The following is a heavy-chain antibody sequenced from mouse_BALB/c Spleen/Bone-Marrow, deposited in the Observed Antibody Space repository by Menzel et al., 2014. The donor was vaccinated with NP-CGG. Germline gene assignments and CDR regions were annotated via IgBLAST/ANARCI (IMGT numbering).Heavy chain of an antibody. Sequence: VQLQQSGAELVKPGASVKLSCTASGFNIKDTYMHWVKQRPEQGLEWIGWIDPANGNTKYDPKFQGKATITADTSSNTDHLQLSSLTSEDTAVYYCARWEYYAMDYWGQGTSVTVSS. D-gene: IGHD4-1*01. CDR2: IDPANGNT. CDR1: GFNIKDTY. V-gene: IGHV14-3*02. CDR3: ARWEYYAMDY. J-gene: IGHJ4*01.